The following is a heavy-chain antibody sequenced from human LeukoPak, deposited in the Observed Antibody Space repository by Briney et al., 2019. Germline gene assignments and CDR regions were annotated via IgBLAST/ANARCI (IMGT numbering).Heavy chain of an antibody. V-gene: IGHV4-30-4*01. CDR1: GGSISSGDYY. CDR2: MYYSGST. D-gene: IGHD3-22*01. CDR3: ARPYYYDSRIDP. J-gene: IGHJ5*02. Sequence: SETLSLTCTVSGGSISSGDYYWGWIRQPPGKGLEWIAYMYYSGSTYYNPSLKSRVTMSADTSKNQLSLKLSSVTAADTAVYYCARPYYYDSRIDPWGQGILVTVSS.